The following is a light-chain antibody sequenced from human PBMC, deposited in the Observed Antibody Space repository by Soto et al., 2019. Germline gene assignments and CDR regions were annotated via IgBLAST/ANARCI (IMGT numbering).Light chain of an antibody. J-gene: IGLJ1*01. Sequence: QSALTQPASLSGSPGQSITISCTGTSSDIGAYDYVSWFQQHPGKAPKLIIYEVTNRPSGVSDRLSGSKSGNTASLTISGLQAEDEADYYCSSYTSSSTYVFGVGTKVTVL. V-gene: IGLV2-14*01. CDR3: SSYTSSSTYV. CDR1: SSDIGAYDY. CDR2: EVT.